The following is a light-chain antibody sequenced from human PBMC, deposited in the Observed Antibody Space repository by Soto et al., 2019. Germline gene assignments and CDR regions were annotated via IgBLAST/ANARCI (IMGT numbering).Light chain of an antibody. CDR2: GAS. J-gene: IGKJ5*01. Sequence: EIMLTQSPATLSLSPGERATLSFRASQSVSSNYLAWYQQKPGQAPRLLIYGASSRATGIPDRFSGSGSGTDFTLTITPLEPEDFVVYFCQQYDTSPITFGQGSRLEI. CDR1: QSVSSNY. V-gene: IGKV3-20*01. CDR3: QQYDTSPIT.